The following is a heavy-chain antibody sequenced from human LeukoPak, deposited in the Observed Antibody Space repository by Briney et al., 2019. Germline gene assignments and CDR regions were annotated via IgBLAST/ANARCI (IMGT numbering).Heavy chain of an antibody. D-gene: IGHD2-21*01. J-gene: IGHJ4*02. Sequence: PGRSLRLSCAASGFTFDDYAMHWVRQAPGKGLEWISYISTTGTTIHYADSVKGRFAISRDNAKSSLYLQMNSLRDEDTAVYYCARVWQDYSGVDYWGQGTLVTVSS. CDR2: ISTTGTTI. CDR3: ARVWQDYSGVDY. V-gene: IGHV3-48*02. CDR1: GFTFDDYA.